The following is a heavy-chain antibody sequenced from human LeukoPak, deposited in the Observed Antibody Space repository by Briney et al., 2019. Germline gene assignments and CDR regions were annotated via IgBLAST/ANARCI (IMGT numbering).Heavy chain of an antibody. CDR3: ARDWNYYYDSSGYYLDAFDI. Sequence: ASVKVSCKASGGTFTSYANSWGRHAPGQGLEWMGRIIPIFGTADYAQKFQGRVTITTDESTRTAYMELSSLRSEDTAVYYRARDWNYYYDSSGYYLDAFDIWGQGTMVTVSS. D-gene: IGHD3-22*01. CDR2: IIPIFGTA. CDR1: GGTFTSYA. J-gene: IGHJ3*02. V-gene: IGHV1-69*05.